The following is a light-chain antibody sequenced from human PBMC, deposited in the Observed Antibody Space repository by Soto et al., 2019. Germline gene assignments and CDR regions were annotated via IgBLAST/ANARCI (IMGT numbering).Light chain of an antibody. J-gene: IGLJ2*01. CDR2: YDS. V-gene: IGLV3-21*04. Sequence: SYELTQPPSVSVAPGKTARITCGGNNIGSKSVHWYQQKPGQAPVLVIDYDSDRPSGIPERFSGSNSGNTATLTISRVEAGDEADYYCQVWDSSSDHPYVVFGGGTKLTVL. CDR1: NIGSKS. CDR3: QVWDSSSDHPYVV.